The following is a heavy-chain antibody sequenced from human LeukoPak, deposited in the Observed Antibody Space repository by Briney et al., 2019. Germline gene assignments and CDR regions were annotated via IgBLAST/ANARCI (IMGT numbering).Heavy chain of an antibody. Sequence: PGGSLRLSCAASGFTFSSYAMSWVRQAPGKGLEWVSGISGSGGSTYYADSVKGRFTISRDNSKNTLYLQMNSLRAEDTAVYHCAKGPRPYYDSSGYRFDPWGQGTLVTVSS. CDR1: GFTFSSYA. CDR2: ISGSGGST. V-gene: IGHV3-23*01. D-gene: IGHD3-22*01. CDR3: AKGPRPYYDSSGYRFDP. J-gene: IGHJ5*02.